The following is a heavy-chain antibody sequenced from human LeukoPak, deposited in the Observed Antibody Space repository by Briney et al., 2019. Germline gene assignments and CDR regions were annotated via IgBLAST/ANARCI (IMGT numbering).Heavy chain of an antibody. Sequence: GGSLRLSCVASGFMFDDYTMHWVRQAPGKGLQWVSLINWDGGSTYYDASVKGRFTVSRDNSKNPLYLNSLRTEDTAFYYCATGDEDSPMNFYHWGQGTLVTVSS. CDR2: INWDGGST. D-gene: IGHD5-18*01. J-gene: IGHJ4*02. CDR3: ATGDEDSPMNFYH. V-gene: IGHV3-43*01. CDR1: GFMFDDYT.